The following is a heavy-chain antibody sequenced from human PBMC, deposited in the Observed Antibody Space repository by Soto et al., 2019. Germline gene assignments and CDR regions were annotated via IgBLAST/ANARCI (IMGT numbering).Heavy chain of an antibody. V-gene: IGHV4-4*02. CDR2: IYHSGST. Sequence: SETLSLTCAVSGGSISSSNWWSWVRQPPGKGLEWIGEIYHSGSTNHNPSLKSRVTISVDKSKNQFSLKLSSVTAADTAVYYCARVGGGPYYDFWSGYPARFDPWGQGTLVTVSS. D-gene: IGHD3-3*01. CDR3: ARVGGGPYYDFWSGYPARFDP. J-gene: IGHJ5*02. CDR1: GGSISSSNW.